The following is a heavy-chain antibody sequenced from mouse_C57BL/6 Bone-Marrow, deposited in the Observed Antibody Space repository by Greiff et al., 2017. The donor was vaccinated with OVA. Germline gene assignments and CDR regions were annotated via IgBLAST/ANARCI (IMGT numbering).Heavy chain of an antibody. V-gene: IGHV1-59*01. CDR1: GYTFTSYW. CDR3: ARRGDYDGDAMDY. Sequence: VQLQQPGAELVRPGTSVKLSCKASGYTFTSYWMHWVKQRPGQGLEWIGVIDPSDSYTNYNQKFKGTATLTVDPSSSTAYMQLSSLTSEDSAVYYCARRGDYDGDAMDYWGQGTSVTVSS. CDR2: IDPSDSYT. J-gene: IGHJ4*01. D-gene: IGHD2-4*01.